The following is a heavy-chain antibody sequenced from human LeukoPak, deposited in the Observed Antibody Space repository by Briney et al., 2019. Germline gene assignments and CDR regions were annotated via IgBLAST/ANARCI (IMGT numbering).Heavy chain of an antibody. CDR2: ISDSGGST. CDR3: AKGHSDYGTGFDL. J-gene: IGHJ4*02. Sequence: GGSLRLSCAASGLRFTNYAMSWVRRAPGKGLECVSVISDSGGSTNYADSVKGRFTISRDNSKNTLYLQMKSLRAEDTATYYCAKGHSDYGTGFDLWGQGTLVTVSS. V-gene: IGHV3-23*01. CDR1: GLRFTNYA. D-gene: IGHD4-17*01.